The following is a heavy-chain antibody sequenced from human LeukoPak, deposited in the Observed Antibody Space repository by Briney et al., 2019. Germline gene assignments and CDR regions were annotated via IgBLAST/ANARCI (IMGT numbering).Heavy chain of an antibody. Sequence: PGGSLRLSCAASGFTFSSFWMHWVRQAPGKGLVWVSLINSDGSSTNYADSVKGRFTISRDNAKNTLYLQMNSLRAEDTSVYYCVRARGSCSSTSCYNWFDPWGQGTLVTVSS. CDR2: INSDGSST. CDR3: VRARGSCSSTSCYNWFDP. V-gene: IGHV3-74*01. D-gene: IGHD2-2*01. J-gene: IGHJ5*02. CDR1: GFTFSSFW.